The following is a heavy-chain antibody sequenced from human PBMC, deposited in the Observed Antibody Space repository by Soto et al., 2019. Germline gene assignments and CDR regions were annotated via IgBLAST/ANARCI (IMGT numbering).Heavy chain of an antibody. CDR3: ARLGSGCYYNAFDI. V-gene: IGHV5-51*01. D-gene: IGHD1-26*01. J-gene: IGHJ3*02. CDR2: IYPGDSDT. Sequence: AGESLKISCKGSGYSFTSYWIGWVRQIPGKGLEWMWIIYPGDSDTRYSPSFQGQVTISAGKSISTAYLQWSSLKASDTAMYYCARLGSGCYYNAFDIWGQGTMVTVSS. CDR1: GYSFTSYW.